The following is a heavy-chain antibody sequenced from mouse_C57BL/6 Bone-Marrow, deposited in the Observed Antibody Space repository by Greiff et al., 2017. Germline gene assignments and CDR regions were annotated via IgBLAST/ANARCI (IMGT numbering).Heavy chain of an antibody. D-gene: IGHD2-5*01. Sequence: EVKLMESGGDLVKPGGSLKLSCAASGFTFSSYGMSWVRQTPDKRLAWVATISSGGSYTYYPDSVKGRVTTSRDNAKNTLYLQMSMLRSEDTAFYYCARQVIYYSNLWWYFDVWGTGTTVTVAS. V-gene: IGHV5-6*01. CDR3: ARQVIYYSNLWWYFDV. CDR2: ISSGGSYT. CDR1: GFTFSSYG. J-gene: IGHJ1*03.